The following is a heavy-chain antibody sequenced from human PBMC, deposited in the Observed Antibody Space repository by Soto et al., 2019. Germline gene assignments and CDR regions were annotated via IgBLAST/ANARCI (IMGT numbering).Heavy chain of an antibody. CDR2: VYCTGST. D-gene: IGHD3-3*01. V-gene: IGHV4-61*01. J-gene: IGHJ4*02. CDR1: GGSVSNSSHY. Sequence: SETLSLTCTVSGGSVSNSSHYWTWIRQPPGKGLEWIGYVYCTGSTNYNPSLHSRVTISVGTSKNQFSLTLSSVTAADTAVYYCARGDGFWSGYSYLNYWGQGTPVTVSS. CDR3: ARGDGFWSGYSYLNY.